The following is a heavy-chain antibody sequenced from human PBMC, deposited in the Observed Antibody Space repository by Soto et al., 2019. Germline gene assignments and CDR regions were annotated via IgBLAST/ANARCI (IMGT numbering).Heavy chain of an antibody. V-gene: IGHV3-33*01. D-gene: IGHD3-3*01. Sequence: GGSLRLSCAASGFTFSSYGMHWVRQAPGKGLEWVAVIWYDGSNKYYADSVKGRFTISRDNSKNTLYLQMNSLRAEDTAVYYCARDLQLEWPPSWFYPWGQGTLVTVSS. CDR2: IWYDGSNK. CDR3: ARDLQLEWPPSWFYP. J-gene: IGHJ5*02. CDR1: GFTFSSYG.